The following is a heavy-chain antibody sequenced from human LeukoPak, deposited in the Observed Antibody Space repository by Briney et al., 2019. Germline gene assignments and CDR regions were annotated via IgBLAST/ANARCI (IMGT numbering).Heavy chain of an antibody. CDR3: ARDVATLYYFDY. J-gene: IGHJ4*02. Sequence: ASVKVSCKASGGTFSSYTITWVRLAPGQGLEWMGRIIPILGIANYAQKFQGRVTITADKSTSTAYMELSSLRSEDTAVYYCARDVATLYYFDYWGQGTLVTVSS. CDR1: GGTFSSYT. V-gene: IGHV1-69*04. D-gene: IGHD2-15*01. CDR2: IIPILGIA.